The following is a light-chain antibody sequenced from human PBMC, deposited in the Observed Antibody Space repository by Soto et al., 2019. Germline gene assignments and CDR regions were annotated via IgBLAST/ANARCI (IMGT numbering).Light chain of an antibody. J-gene: IGKJ3*01. V-gene: IGKV3-20*01. CDR1: QSVSSSQ. Sequence: EIVLTQSPRTLSLSPGERTTLSCRASQSVSSSQFAWYQQKPGQAPRLLIYGASSRATGIPDSFSGSGSATDFTATISRQAPEDFAVYYWQQHGRSQLTFGAGTKVDIK. CDR2: GAS. CDR3: QQHGRSQLT.